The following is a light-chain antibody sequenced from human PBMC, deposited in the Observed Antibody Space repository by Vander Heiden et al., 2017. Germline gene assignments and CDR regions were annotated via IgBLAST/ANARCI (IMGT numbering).Light chain of an antibody. CDR2: EGS. V-gene: IGLV2-23*01. CDR3: CSYAGSSTVG. CDR1: SSDVGSYNL. Sequence: GQSITISCTGTSSDVGSYNLVSWYQQHPGKAPKLMIYEGSKRPSGVSNRVSGSKSGNTASLTISGLQAEDEADDDCCSYAGSSTVGFGGGTKL. J-gene: IGLJ2*01.